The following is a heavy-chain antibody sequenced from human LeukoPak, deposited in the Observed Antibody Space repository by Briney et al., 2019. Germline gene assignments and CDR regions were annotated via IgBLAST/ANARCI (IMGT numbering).Heavy chain of an antibody. CDR1: GFTFSSYS. J-gene: IGHJ4*02. D-gene: IGHD5-18*01. CDR3: ARSARGYSYGYVDY. V-gene: IGHV3-21*01. CDR2: ISSSSSYI. Sequence: GGSLRLSCAASGFTFSSYSMNWVRQAPGKGLEWVSSISSSSSYIYYADSVKGRFTISRDNAKNSLYLQMNSLTAEDTAVYYCARSARGYSYGYVDYWGQGTLVTVSS.